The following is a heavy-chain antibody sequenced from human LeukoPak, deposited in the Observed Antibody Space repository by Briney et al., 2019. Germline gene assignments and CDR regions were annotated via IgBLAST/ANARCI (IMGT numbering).Heavy chain of an antibody. D-gene: IGHD6-6*01. Sequence: ASVKVSCKASGYTFTSYGISWVRQAPGQGLEWMGWISAYNGNTNYAQKLQGRVTMTTDTSTSTAYMELRSLRSDDTAVYYCATGRYSSSSEGAFDIWGQGTMVTVSS. CDR3: ATGRYSSSSEGAFDI. V-gene: IGHV1-18*01. J-gene: IGHJ3*02. CDR1: GYTFTSYG. CDR2: ISAYNGNT.